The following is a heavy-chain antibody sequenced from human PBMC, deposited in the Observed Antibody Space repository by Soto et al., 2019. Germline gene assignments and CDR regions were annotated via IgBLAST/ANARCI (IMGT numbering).Heavy chain of an antibody. J-gene: IGHJ3*02. CDR1: GSTFTDFT. V-gene: IGHV3-23*01. CDR2: ISGDGLST. Sequence: EVQLLESGGGLVQPGGSLGLSCAGSGSTFTDFTMTWVRQAPGKGLEWVSAISGDGLSTYYAGSVKGRFTISRDNSKTTLYLQMNSLRAEDTAVYYCARRPDAFDIWGRGTMVTVSS. CDR3: ARRPDAFDI.